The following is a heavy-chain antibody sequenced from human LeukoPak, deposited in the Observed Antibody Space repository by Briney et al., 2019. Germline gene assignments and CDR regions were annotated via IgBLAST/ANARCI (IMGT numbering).Heavy chain of an antibody. CDR2: IIPIFGTA. J-gene: IGHJ4*02. Sequence: GASVKVSCKASGGTFSSYAISWVRQAPGQGLEWMGWIIPIFGTANYAQKFQGRVTIPAEESTSTAYMELSSLRSEDTAEYYGARGEVGYCSGGSCYFHLDCWGQGTLVTVSS. CDR3: ARGEVGYCSGGSCYFHLDC. CDR1: GGTFSSYA. D-gene: IGHD2-15*01. V-gene: IGHV1-69*13.